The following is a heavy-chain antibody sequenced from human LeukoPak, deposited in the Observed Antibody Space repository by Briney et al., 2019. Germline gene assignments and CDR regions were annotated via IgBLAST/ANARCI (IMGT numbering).Heavy chain of an antibody. CDR3: AKETALVGGHAAIFDH. CDR2: INHSGST. Sequence: PSETLSLTCAVYGGSFSGYYWSWIRQPPGKGLEWIGEINHSGSTNYNPSLKSRVTISVDTSKNQFSLKLSSVTAEDTAIYYCAKETALVGGHAAIFDHWGQGTLVTVSS. D-gene: IGHD3-3*01. CDR1: GGSFSGYY. J-gene: IGHJ4*02. V-gene: IGHV4-34*01.